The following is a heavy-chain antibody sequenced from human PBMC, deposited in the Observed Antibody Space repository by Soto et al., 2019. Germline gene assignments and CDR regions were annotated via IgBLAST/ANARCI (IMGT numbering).Heavy chain of an antibody. J-gene: IGHJ4*02. CDR1: GFTFSNYW. CDR3: ARLGGGWGNCDY. Sequence: PGGSLRLSCGASGFTFSNYWMHWVRQAPGEGLVWVSRISGDGRFTRFADSVKGRFTISRDNAKNTLHLQMDSLRVEDTAVYYCARLGGGWGNCDYWGQGALVTVAS. D-gene: IGHD2-21*01. V-gene: IGHV3-74*01. CDR2: ISGDGRFT.